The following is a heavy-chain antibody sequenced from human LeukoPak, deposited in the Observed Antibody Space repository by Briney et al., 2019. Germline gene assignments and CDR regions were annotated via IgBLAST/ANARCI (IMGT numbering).Heavy chain of an antibody. D-gene: IGHD3-22*01. V-gene: IGHV3-48*03. Sequence: GGSLRLSCAASGFTFSSYEMNWVRQAPGKGLEWVSYISSSGSTIYYADSVKGRFTISRDNAKNSLYLQMNSLRAEDTAVYYYAGGYYQNWFDPWGQGTLVTVSS. J-gene: IGHJ5*02. CDR2: ISSSGSTI. CDR1: GFTFSSYE. CDR3: AGGYYQNWFDP.